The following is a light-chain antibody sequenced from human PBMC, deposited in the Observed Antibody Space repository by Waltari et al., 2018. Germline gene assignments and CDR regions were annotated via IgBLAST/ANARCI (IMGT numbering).Light chain of an antibody. CDR2: WAS. CDR1: QSVLYSSNNKNY. V-gene: IGKV4-1*01. CDR3: QQYYSTPLT. J-gene: IGKJ4*01. Sequence: DIVMTQSPDSLAVSLGERATFHCKSSQSVLYSSNNKNYLAWYQQKAGQPPKLLIYWASTRESGVPDRFSGSGSGTDFTLTSSSLQAEDVAVYYCQQYYSTPLTFGGGTKVEIK.